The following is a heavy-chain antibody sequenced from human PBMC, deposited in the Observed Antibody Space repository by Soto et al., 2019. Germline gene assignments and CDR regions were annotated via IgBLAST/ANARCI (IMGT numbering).Heavy chain of an antibody. CDR1: GFSLSNARMG. CDR2: IFSNDEK. CDR3: APIYDFWSETYYCDF. V-gene: IGHV2-26*01. D-gene: IGHD3-3*01. J-gene: IGHJ4*02. Sequence: QVTLKESGPVLVKPTETLTLTCTVSGFSLSNARMGVSWIRQPPGKALEWLAHIFSNDEKSYSTSLKSRSTIAKDTSQSQVVLTINNMDPVDTPTYYCAPIYDFWSETYYCDFRGQGTLVTVSS.